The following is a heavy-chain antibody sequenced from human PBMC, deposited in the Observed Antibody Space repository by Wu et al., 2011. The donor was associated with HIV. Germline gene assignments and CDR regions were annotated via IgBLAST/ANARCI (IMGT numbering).Heavy chain of an antibody. CDR1: GGTFSRSA. CDR3: ARSDYSNSGGWFDP. D-gene: IGHD4-11*01. J-gene: IGHJ5*02. V-gene: IGHV1-69*15. CDR2: IIPMLATA. Sequence: QVQLVQSGAEVKKPGSSVKVSCKASGGTFSRSAISWVRQAPGQGLEWMGRIIPMLATAIYAQKFQGRVTITADESTSTAYMDLSSLRYEDTAVYYCARSDYSNSGGWFDPWDQGTLVTVSS.